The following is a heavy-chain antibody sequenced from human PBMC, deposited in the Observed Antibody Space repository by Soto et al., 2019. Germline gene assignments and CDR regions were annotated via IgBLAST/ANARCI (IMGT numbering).Heavy chain of an antibody. Sequence: RLSCAASGFTFSTYTMNWVRQAPGKGLEWVSGIGCCSGSGTYYADFVKGWFTISRDNSKNMVFLQMNGLRAEDTAVYYCAKDRQPDGIWTFDSWGQGTPVTVSS. D-gene: IGHD3-9*01. CDR1: GFTFSTYT. CDR3: AKDRQPDGIWTFDS. V-gene: IGHV3-23*01. CDR2: IGCCSGSGT. J-gene: IGHJ4*02.